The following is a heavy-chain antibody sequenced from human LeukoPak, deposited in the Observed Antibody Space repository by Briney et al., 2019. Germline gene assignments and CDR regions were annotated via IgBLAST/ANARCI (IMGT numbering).Heavy chain of an antibody. Sequence: GGSLRLSCAASRFTFSSYPMSWVRQPPGKGLEWVASISGSGATTYYADSVKGRFTISRDNSKNTVYPQMNSLRAGDTAIYYCAKQGAFLGWLLMSYFDYWGQGTLVTVSS. CDR2: ISGSGATT. J-gene: IGHJ4*02. D-gene: IGHD3-3*02. CDR1: RFTFSSYP. V-gene: IGHV3-23*01. CDR3: AKQGAFLGWLLMSYFDY.